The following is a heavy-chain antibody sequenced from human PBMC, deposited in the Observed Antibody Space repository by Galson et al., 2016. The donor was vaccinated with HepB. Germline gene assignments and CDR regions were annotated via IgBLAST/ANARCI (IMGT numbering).Heavy chain of an antibody. CDR3: VRDHSVVPATAYNWFDP. V-gene: IGHV3-74*01. CDR2: IRSDGNIS. CDR1: GFAFSSHW. Sequence: SLRLSCAASGFAFSSHWMHWVRQAPGKGLMWVARIRSDGNISNYADSVKGRFTISIDNAQHALNVEMNSLRAEDTAVYNCVRDHSVVPATAYNWFDPWGQGTLVTVSS. D-gene: IGHD2-21*02. J-gene: IGHJ5*02.